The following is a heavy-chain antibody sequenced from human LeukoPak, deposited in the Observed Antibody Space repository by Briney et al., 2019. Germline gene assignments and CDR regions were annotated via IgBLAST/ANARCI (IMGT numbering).Heavy chain of an antibody. J-gene: IGHJ6*03. CDR3: TTCASGTTGYYYYYMDV. CDR1: GLNFNNAW. Sequence: GGSLRLSYATSGLNFNNAWMSWVRQAPGKGLEWVGRIKSHTDGGTTDYAAPVKGRFTISRDDSKNTLYLQMNSLKTEDTAVYYCTTCASGTTGYYYYYMDVWGKGATVTVSS. V-gene: IGHV3-15*01. D-gene: IGHD1-7*01. CDR2: IKSHTDGGTT.